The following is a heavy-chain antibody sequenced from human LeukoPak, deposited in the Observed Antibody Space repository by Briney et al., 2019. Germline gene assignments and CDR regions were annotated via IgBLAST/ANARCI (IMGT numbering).Heavy chain of an antibody. CDR1: GGSISSGDYY. Sequence: SETLSLTCTVSGGSISSGDYYWSWIRQPPGKGLEWIGYIYYSGSTYYNPSLKSRVTISVDTSKNQFSPKLSSVTAADTAVYYCARGSYSGYDLSITHFDYWGQGTLVTVSS. CDR2: IYYSGST. D-gene: IGHD5-12*01. J-gene: IGHJ4*02. CDR3: ARGSYSGYDLSITHFDY. V-gene: IGHV4-30-4*08.